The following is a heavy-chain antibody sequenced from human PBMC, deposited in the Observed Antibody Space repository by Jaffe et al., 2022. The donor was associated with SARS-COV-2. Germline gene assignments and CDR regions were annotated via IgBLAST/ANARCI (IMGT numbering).Heavy chain of an antibody. CDR1: GGSISSGSYY. CDR2: IYTSGST. Sequence: QVQLQESGPGLVKPSQTLSLTCTVSGGSISSGSYYWSWIRQPAGKGLEWIGRIYTSGSTNYNPSLKSRVTISVDTSKNQFSLKLSSVTAADTAVYYCASIAAAGSYYGMDVWGQGTTVTVSS. J-gene: IGHJ6*02. CDR3: ASIAAAGSYYGMDV. D-gene: IGHD6-13*01. V-gene: IGHV4-61*02.